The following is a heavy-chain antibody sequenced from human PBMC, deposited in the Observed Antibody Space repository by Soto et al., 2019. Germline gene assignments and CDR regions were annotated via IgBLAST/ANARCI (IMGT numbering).Heavy chain of an antibody. Sequence: GGSLRLSCAASGFTFSSYAMHWVRQAPGKGLEWVAVISYDGSNKYYADSVKGRFTISRDNSKNTLYLQMNSLRAEDTAVYYCAREGIAAAGTRYYYYGMDVWGQGTTVTVSS. CDR2: ISYDGSNK. CDR1: GFTFSSYA. V-gene: IGHV3-30*04. CDR3: AREGIAAAGTRYYYYGMDV. J-gene: IGHJ6*02. D-gene: IGHD6-13*01.